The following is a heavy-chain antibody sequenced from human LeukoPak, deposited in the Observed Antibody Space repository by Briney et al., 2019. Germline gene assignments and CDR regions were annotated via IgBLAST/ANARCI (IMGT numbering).Heavy chain of an antibody. Sequence: GASLRLSCAASGFTFSSYAMSWVRQAPGKGLEWVSAISGSGGSTYYADSVKGRFTISRDNPKNTLYLQMNSLRAEDTAVYYCAKGTPYYYDSSGYLDFDYWGQGTLVTVSS. J-gene: IGHJ4*02. V-gene: IGHV3-23*01. CDR3: AKGTPYYYDSSGYLDFDY. CDR1: GFTFSSYA. CDR2: ISGSGGST. D-gene: IGHD3-22*01.